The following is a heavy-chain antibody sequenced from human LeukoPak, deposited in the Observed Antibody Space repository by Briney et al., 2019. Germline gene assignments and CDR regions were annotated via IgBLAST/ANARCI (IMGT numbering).Heavy chain of an antibody. CDR3: ASDFRGSLGY. D-gene: IGHD1-26*01. CDR1: GFTFSTYW. CDR2: IKQDGSEK. V-gene: IGHV3-7*01. J-gene: IGHJ4*02. Sequence: GGSLRLACAASGFTFSTYWMSWVRRAPGKGLEWVANIKQDGSEKYYVDSVKGRFSISRDNAKNSLYLQLNSLRAEDTAVYYCASDFRGSLGYWGQGTLVTVSS.